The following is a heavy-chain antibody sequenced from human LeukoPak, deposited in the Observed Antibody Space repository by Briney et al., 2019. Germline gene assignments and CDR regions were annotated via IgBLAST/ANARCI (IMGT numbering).Heavy chain of an antibody. CDR1: GGSISSYY. CDR3: AKYNYYGSGSYKNYFDY. J-gene: IGHJ4*02. CDR2: IYYSGST. Sequence: PSETLSLTCTVSGGSISSYYWSWIRQPPGKGLEWIGYIYYSGSTNYNPSLKSRVTISVDTSKNQFSLKLSSVTAADTAVYYCAKYNYYGSGSYKNYFDYWGQGTLVTVSS. D-gene: IGHD3-10*01. V-gene: IGHV4-59*01.